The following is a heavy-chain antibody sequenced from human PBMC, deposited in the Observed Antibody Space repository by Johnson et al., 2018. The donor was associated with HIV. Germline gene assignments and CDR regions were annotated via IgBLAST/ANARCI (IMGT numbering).Heavy chain of an antibody. Sequence: VQLVESGGGLVKAGGSLRLYCAASGFTVSSNYMSWVRQAPGKGLEWVSVIYSDGVIYYADSVKGRFTISRDNAKNSLYLQMNSLRAEDTALYYCARDSGSYYSDAFDIWGQGTMVTVSS. J-gene: IGHJ3*02. CDR2: IYSDGVI. CDR3: ARDSGSYYSDAFDI. D-gene: IGHD1-26*01. V-gene: IGHV3-66*01. CDR1: GFTVSSNY.